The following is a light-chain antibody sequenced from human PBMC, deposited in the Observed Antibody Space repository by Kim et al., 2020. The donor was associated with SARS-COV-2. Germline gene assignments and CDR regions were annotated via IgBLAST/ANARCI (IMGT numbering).Light chain of an antibody. Sequence: QSITISYTGTSSDVGGYNYVSWYQQHPGEAPKLMIYDVSNRPSGVSNRFSGSKSGNTASLTISGLQAEDEADYSCSSYTSSSTLAVFGGGTQLTVL. CDR2: DVS. J-gene: IGLJ2*01. CDR1: SSDVGGYNY. CDR3: SSYTSSSTLAV. V-gene: IGLV2-14*03.